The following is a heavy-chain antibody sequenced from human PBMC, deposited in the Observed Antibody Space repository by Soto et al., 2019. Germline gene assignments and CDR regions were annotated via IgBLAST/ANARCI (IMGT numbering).Heavy chain of an antibody. CDR3: ARNSEHFDY. J-gene: IGHJ4*02. D-gene: IGHD6-13*01. CDR2: ISSSGRTI. Sequence: GSLRLSCAASGFTFSDYYMSWIRQAPGRGLEWVSYISSSGRTIYYADSVQGRFTISRDNAKKSLYLQMSSLRAEDTAVYYCARNSEHFDYWGQGTLVTVSS. CDR1: GFTFSDYY. V-gene: IGHV3-11*01.